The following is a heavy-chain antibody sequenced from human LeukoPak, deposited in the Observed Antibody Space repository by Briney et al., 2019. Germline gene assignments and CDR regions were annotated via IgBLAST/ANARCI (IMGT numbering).Heavy chain of an antibody. CDR3: ARTVTTTHFDY. D-gene: IGHD4-11*01. J-gene: IGHJ4*02. Sequence: SQTLSLTCAVSGGSISSSGYSWSWIRQPPGKGLEWIGYIYHSGGTYYNPSLKSRVTISVDRSSNQFSLKLTSMTAADTAVYYCARTVTTTHFDYWGQGTLVTVSS. CDR1: GGSISSSGYS. V-gene: IGHV4-30-2*01. CDR2: IYHSGGT.